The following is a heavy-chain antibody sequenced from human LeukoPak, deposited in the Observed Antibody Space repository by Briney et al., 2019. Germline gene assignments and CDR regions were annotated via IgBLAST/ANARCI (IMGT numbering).Heavy chain of an antibody. Sequence: GGSLRLSCAASGFSVSDNYMAWVRQAPGKGLEWISLIFAGGATYYADSVKGVFTISRDNSANILYLQMDSLGAEDTAVYYCVKMGNLGYYFDCWGQGTLVTVSS. CDR3: VKMGNLGYYFDC. V-gene: IGHV3-53*01. CDR2: IFAGGAT. J-gene: IGHJ4*02. D-gene: IGHD5-24*01. CDR1: GFSVSDNY.